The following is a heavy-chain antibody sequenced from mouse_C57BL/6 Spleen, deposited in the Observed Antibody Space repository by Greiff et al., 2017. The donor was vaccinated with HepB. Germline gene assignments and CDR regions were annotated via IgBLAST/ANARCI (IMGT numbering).Heavy chain of an antibody. Sequence: EVKVVESEGGLVQPGSSMKLSCTASGFTFSDYYMAWVRQVPEKGLEWVATINYDGSSTYYLDYLKSRFIISRDNAKNILYLQMSNLKSEDTATYYCARNGGTYARDYWGQGTSVTVSS. CDR2: INYDGSST. CDR1: GFTFSDYY. J-gene: IGHJ4*01. V-gene: IGHV5-16*01. CDR3: ARNGGTYARDY. D-gene: IGHD2-14*01.